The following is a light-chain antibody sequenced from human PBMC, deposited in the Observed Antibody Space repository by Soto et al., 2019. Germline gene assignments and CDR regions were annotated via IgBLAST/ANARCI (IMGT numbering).Light chain of an antibody. CDR2: DAS. J-gene: IGKJ1*01. CDR3: QQRSNWPWT. CDR1: QSVSSY. V-gene: IGKV3-11*01. Sequence: EIVLTQSPATLSLSPGERATLSCRASQSVSSYLAWYQQKPGQAPRLLIYDASNRATGIPARFSGSGSGTDFTLTISIIEPEDFAVYYCQQRSNWPWTFGQGTKVEIK.